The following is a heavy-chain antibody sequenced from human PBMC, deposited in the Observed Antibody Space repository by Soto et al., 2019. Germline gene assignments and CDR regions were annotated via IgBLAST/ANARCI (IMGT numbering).Heavy chain of an antibody. D-gene: IGHD3-10*01. V-gene: IGHV1-18*01. CDR2: ISAYNCNT. J-gene: IGHJ5*02. CDR1: GYTFTSYG. CDR3: ARVLGSKDWFDA. Sequence: SVKGSCKASGYTFTSYGISWVRQAPGQGLEWRGWISAYNCNTNYAQKLQGRVTMTTDTSTSTAYMELRSLRSDDTAVYYCARVLGSKDWFDAWGQANLVTVSS.